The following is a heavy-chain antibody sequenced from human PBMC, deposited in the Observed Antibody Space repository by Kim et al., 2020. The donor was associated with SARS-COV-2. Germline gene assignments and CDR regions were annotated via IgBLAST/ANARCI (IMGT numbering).Heavy chain of an antibody. CDR3: ARARAEGFDGSGSYYNVWAAY. J-gene: IGHJ4*02. CDR1: GFTFSDYY. Sequence: GGSLRLSCAASGFTFSDYYMSWIRQAPGKGLEWVSYISSSGSTIYYADSVKGRFTISRDNAKNSLYLQMNSLRAEDTAVYYCARARAEGFDGSGSYYNVWAAYWGQGTLVTVSS. D-gene: IGHD3-10*01. CDR2: ISSSGSTI. V-gene: IGHV3-11*01.